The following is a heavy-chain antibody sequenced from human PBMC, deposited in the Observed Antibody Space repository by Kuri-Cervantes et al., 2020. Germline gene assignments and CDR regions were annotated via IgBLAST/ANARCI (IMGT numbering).Heavy chain of an antibody. Sequence: GESLKISCAASGFNFGPFWMHWVRQAPGMGLQWVAHINSDGSTIRYADSVKGRFSISRDNSKQMLFLEMNSLKTDDTALYYCARDGLAVDGFSGLIDYWGQGALVTVSS. CDR2: INSDGSTI. CDR3: ARDGLAVDGFSGLIDY. J-gene: IGHJ4*02. V-gene: IGHV3-74*01. CDR1: GFNFGPFW. D-gene: IGHD6-19*01.